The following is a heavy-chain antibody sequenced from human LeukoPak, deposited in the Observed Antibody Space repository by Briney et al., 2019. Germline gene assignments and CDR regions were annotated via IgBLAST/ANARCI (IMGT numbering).Heavy chain of an antibody. J-gene: IGHJ2*01. Sequence: PSETLSLTCTVSGGSISSYYWSWIRQPPGKGLEWIGYIYYSGSTNYNPSLKSRVTISVDTSKNQFSLKLSSVTAVDTAVYYCARGRKAWYFDLWGRGTLVTVSS. CDR3: ARGRKAWYFDL. CDR1: GGSISSYY. V-gene: IGHV4-59*01. CDR2: IYYSGST. D-gene: IGHD1-14*01.